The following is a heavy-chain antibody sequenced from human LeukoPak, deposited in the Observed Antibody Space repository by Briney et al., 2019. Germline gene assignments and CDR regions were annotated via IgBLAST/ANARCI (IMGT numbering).Heavy chain of an antibody. CDR2: ISYEGSHK. CDR3: GKVLRLGELSRAFAI. D-gene: IGHD3-16*02. J-gene: IGHJ3*02. CDR1: GLNFSSYA. V-gene: IGHV3-30-3*01. Sequence: PRGSLRLALAVSGLNFSSYAMHSGRQARGKGLGLVAAISYEGSHKNYADSVKGRYNISRQNSNYPLCLQMDSLRPGHTAVYYGGKVLRLGELSRAFAIWGQGTMVSVSS.